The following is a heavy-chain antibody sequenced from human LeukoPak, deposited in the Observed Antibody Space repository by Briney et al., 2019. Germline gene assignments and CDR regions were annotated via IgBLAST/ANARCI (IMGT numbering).Heavy chain of an antibody. Sequence: GGSLRLSCAVSGFTFSSYSMNWVRQAPGKGLEWVSYISSSSSTIYYADSVKGRFTISRDNSKNTLYLQMNSLRAEDTAVYYCATDHYDSSPTAFDIWGQGTMVTVSS. J-gene: IGHJ3*02. CDR1: GFTFSSYS. D-gene: IGHD3-22*01. CDR2: ISSSSSTI. CDR3: ATDHYDSSPTAFDI. V-gene: IGHV3-48*01.